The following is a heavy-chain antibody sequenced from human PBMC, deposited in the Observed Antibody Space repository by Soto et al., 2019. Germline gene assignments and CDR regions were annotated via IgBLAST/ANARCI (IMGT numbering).Heavy chain of an antibody. D-gene: IGHD2-8*01. Sequence: EVQLLERGGGLVQPGGSLRLSCAASGFTFSDYTMSWVRQAPGKGLEWVSGIVGSGTDTYYADSVKGRFTISRDNSKSTLFLQMNSLRAGDTALYYCAKDVVMRGSSSYYLDYWGQGTLVTVSS. V-gene: IGHV3-23*01. CDR2: IVGSGTDT. CDR3: AKDVVMRGSSSYYLDY. J-gene: IGHJ4*02. CDR1: GFTFSDYT.